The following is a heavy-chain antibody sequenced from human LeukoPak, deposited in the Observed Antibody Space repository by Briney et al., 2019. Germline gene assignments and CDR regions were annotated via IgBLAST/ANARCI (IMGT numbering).Heavy chain of an antibody. D-gene: IGHD3-10*01. J-gene: IGHJ3*02. CDR2: INPNSGGT. CDR3: ARGPQLLWFGDSAFDI. CDR1: GYTFTGYY. V-gene: IGHV1-2*02. Sequence: ASVKVSCKASGYTFTGYYMHWVRQAPGQGLEWMGWINPNSGGTNYAQKFQGRVTMTRDTSISTAYMELSRLRSDDTAVYYCARGPQLLWFGDSAFDIWGQGTMVTVSS.